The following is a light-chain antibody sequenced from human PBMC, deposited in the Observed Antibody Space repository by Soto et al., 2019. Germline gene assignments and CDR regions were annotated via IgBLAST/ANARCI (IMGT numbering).Light chain of an antibody. V-gene: IGKV2-28*01. Sequence: DIVMTQSPLSLPVTPGEPASISCRSSQSLLHSDGYNYLDWFVQRPGQSPQLLIYLGSSQASGVPDRFSGSGSGTDFTLKISRVEAEDVGGYYCMQALQTPLTFGGGTKVDIK. J-gene: IGKJ4*01. CDR1: QSLLHSDGYNY. CDR3: MQALQTPLT. CDR2: LGS.